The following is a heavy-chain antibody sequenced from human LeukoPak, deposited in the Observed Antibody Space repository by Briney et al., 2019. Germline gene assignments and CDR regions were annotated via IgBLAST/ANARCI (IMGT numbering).Heavy chain of an antibody. Sequence: PGGSLRLSCAASGFILNDYGMHWVRQAPGKGLEWVADIWFDKNQHFADSVKGRFTISKDNAKNTVYLQMNNLRAEDTAVYYCVSFYETYWGRGTLVTVSS. D-gene: IGHD2-2*01. V-gene: IGHV3-33*03. CDR1: GFILNDYG. CDR3: VSFYETY. J-gene: IGHJ4*02. CDR2: IWFDKNQ.